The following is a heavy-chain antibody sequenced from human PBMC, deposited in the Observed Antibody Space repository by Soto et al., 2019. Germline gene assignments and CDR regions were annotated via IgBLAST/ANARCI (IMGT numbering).Heavy chain of an antibody. CDR2: ISGSGGST. D-gene: IGHD3-10*01. CDR1: GFTFSSYA. J-gene: IGHJ4*02. CDR3: AKVPTYYYGSGSYFFDY. Sequence: SLKISCAASGFTFSSYAMSWVRQAPGKGLEWVSAISGSGGSTYYADSVKGRFTISRDNSKNTLYLQMNSLRAEDTAVYYCAKVPTYYYGSGSYFFDYWGQGTLVTVSS. V-gene: IGHV3-23*01.